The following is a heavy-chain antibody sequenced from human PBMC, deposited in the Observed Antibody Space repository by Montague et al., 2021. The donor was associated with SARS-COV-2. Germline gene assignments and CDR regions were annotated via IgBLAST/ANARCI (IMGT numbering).Heavy chain of an antibody. CDR2: ISISDGNT. Sequence: SLRLSCAASGFTVSSYALSWVRQAPGKGLEWVSTISISDGNTYYSYSXXGRFTISRDKSKNTLYLQMNSLRAEDTAVYYCAKDRQLVGDDAFDIWGQGTMVTVSS. J-gene: IGHJ3*02. CDR3: AKDRQLVGDDAFDI. V-gene: IGHV3-23*01. CDR1: GFTVSSYA. D-gene: IGHD6-13*01.